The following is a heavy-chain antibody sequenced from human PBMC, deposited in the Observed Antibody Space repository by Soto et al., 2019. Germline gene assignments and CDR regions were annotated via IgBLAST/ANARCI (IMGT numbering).Heavy chain of an antibody. Sequence: ETLSLTCAVYGGSFSGYYWSWIRQPPGKGLEWIGEINHSGSTHYNPSLKSRVTISVDTSKNQFSLQLTSVTVEDTAVYYCARGLAAAGTSAFDIWGQGTMVTVSS. D-gene: IGHD6-13*01. J-gene: IGHJ3*02. CDR1: GGSFSGYY. CDR3: ARGLAAAGTSAFDI. CDR2: INHSGST. V-gene: IGHV4-34*01.